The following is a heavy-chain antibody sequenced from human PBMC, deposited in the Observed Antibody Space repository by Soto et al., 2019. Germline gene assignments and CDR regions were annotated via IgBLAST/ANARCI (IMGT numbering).Heavy chain of an antibody. CDR1: GFTFSNFW. J-gene: IGHJ4*02. CDR3: AKDGYCSGGSWDRPPCHFDY. D-gene: IGHD2-15*01. V-gene: IGHV3-74*01. Sequence: GGSLRLSCAASGFTFSNFWMHWVRQAPGKGLVWVSHINSDGSDSTHADSVKGRFTISRDNAKNSLFLQMNSLRAEDTAVYYCAKDGYCSGGSWDRPPCHFDYWGQGTLVTVSS. CDR2: INSDGSDS.